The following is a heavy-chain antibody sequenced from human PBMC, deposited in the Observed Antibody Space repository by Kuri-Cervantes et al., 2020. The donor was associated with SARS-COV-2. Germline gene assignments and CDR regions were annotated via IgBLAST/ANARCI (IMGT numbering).Heavy chain of an antibody. Sequence: ASVKVSCKASGYTFTASYMHWVRQAPGQGLEWMGWINPNSGGTNYAQKFQGRVTMTRDTSISTAYMELNRLRSDDTAVYYCARFPPHSTDDPWGQGTLVTVSS. CDR2: INPNSGGT. D-gene: IGHD2/OR15-2a*01. CDR3: ARFPPHSTDDP. V-gene: IGHV1-2*02. CDR1: GYTFTASY. J-gene: IGHJ5*02.